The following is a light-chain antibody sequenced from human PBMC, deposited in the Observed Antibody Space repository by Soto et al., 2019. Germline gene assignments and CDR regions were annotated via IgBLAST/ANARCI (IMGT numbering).Light chain of an antibody. CDR2: GIS. CDR3: QQYGNSPWT. J-gene: IGKJ1*01. CDR1: QSVSTN. V-gene: IGKV3-20*01. Sequence: EIVLTRSPCTLSLSPGESATLSCRASQSVSTNLAWYQQRPGQAPRLLIYGISKRATDIPDRFSGSGSGTEFTLTISRLEPEDFAVYYCQQYGNSPWTFGQGTKVDI.